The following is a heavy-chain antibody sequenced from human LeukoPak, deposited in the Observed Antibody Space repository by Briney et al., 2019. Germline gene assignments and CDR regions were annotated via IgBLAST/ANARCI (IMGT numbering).Heavy chain of an antibody. CDR3: ARDKAGTMDY. D-gene: IGHD6-19*01. CDR1: GYTFTSYA. J-gene: IGHJ4*02. Sequence: SCKASGYTFTSYAMHWVRQAPGKGLEWVAVISYDGSNKYYADSVKGRFTISRDNSKNTLYLQMNSLRAEDTAVYYCARDKAGTMDYWGQGTLVTVSS. V-gene: IGHV3-30*04. CDR2: ISYDGSNK.